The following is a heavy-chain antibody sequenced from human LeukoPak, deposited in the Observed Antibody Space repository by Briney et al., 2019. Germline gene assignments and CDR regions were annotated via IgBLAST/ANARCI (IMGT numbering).Heavy chain of an antibody. V-gene: IGHV3-23*01. J-gene: IGHJ4*02. D-gene: IGHD3-3*01. CDR3: AKDHTIFGVVITYFDD. CDR2: ISGSGGST. Sequence: GGSLRLSCAASGFTFSSYAMSWVRQVPGKGLGWVSAISGSGGSTYYADSVKGRFTISRDNSKNTLYLQMNSLRAEDTAVYYCAKDHTIFGVVITYFDDWGQRTLVTVSS. CDR1: GFTFSSYA.